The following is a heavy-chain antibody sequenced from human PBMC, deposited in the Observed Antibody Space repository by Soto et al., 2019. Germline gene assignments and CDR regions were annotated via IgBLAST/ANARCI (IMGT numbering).Heavy chain of an antibody. Sequence: GASVKVSCKASGGAFSSYTISWVRQAPGQGLEWMGRIIPILGIANYAQKFQGRVTITADKSTSTAYMELSSLRSEDTAVYYCARDPSGYDLPAYWGQGTLVTVSS. CDR3: ARDPSGYDLPAY. D-gene: IGHD5-12*01. V-gene: IGHV1-69*04. CDR1: GGAFSSYT. CDR2: IIPILGIA. J-gene: IGHJ4*02.